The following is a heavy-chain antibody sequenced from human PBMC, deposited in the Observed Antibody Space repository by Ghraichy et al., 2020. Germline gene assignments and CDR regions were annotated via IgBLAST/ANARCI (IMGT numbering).Heavy chain of an antibody. CDR2: ISSSSSTI. Sequence: GGSLRLSCAASGFTFSSYSMNWVRQAPGKGLEWVSYISSSSSTIYYADSVKGRFTISRDNAKNSLYLQMNSLRAEDTAVYYCAGEWLVRTRGIYYYYGMDVWGQGTTVTVSS. J-gene: IGHJ6*02. D-gene: IGHD6-19*01. CDR3: AGEWLVRTRGIYYYYGMDV. V-gene: IGHV3-48*04. CDR1: GFTFSSYS.